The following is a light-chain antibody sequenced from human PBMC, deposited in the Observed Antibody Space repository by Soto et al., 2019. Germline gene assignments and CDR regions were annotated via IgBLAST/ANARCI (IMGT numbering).Light chain of an antibody. V-gene: IGLV2-8*01. CDR2: EVS. Sequence: QSALTQPPSASGSPGQSVTISCTGTSSDVGGYNFVSWYQQHPGKAPKLMIYEVSERPSGVPDRFSGSKSGNTASLTVSGLQGEDGADYYGSSYADRNIVVFGGGTKLTVL. J-gene: IGLJ2*01. CDR1: SSDVGGYNF. CDR3: SSYADRNIVV.